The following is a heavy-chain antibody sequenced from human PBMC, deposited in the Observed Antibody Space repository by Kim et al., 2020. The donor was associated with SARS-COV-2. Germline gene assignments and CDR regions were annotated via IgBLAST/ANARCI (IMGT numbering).Heavy chain of an antibody. CDR1: GFTFSSYS. Sequence: GGSLRLSCAASGFTFSSYSMNWVRQAPGKGLEWVSYITLSSSTIYYADSVKGRFTISRDNARNSLYLQMNSLRDEDTAVYYCARESELGGGNNAIDVWGPRTMVTVSS. CDR3: ARESELGGGNNAIDV. V-gene: IGHV3-48*02. CDR2: ITLSSSTI. D-gene: IGHD1-26*01. J-gene: IGHJ3*01.